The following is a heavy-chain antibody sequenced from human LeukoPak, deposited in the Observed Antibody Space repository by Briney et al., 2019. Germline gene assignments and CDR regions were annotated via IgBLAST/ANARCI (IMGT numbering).Heavy chain of an antibody. Sequence: GGSLRLSCAASGFTFSSYSMNWVRQAPGKGLEWVSSISSSSSYIYYADSVKGRFTISRDNAKNSLYLQMNSLRAEDTAVYYCARVIGDFWSGYGYFDYWGQGTLVTVSS. CDR1: GFTFSSYS. J-gene: IGHJ4*02. V-gene: IGHV3-21*01. CDR2: ISSSSSYI. D-gene: IGHD3-3*01. CDR3: ARVIGDFWSGYGYFDY.